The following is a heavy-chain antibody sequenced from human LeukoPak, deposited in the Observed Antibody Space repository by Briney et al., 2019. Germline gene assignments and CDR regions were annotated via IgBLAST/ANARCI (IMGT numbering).Heavy chain of an antibody. J-gene: IGHJ5*02. V-gene: IGHV5-51*01. CDR3: ARPIAAAGNLFWFDP. Sequence: GESLKISCKGSGYSFTSYWIGCVRQMPGKGLEWMGIIYPGDSDTRYSPSFQGQVTISADKSISTAYLQWSSLKASDTAMYYCARPIAAAGNLFWFDPWGQGTLVTVSS. CDR2: IYPGDSDT. D-gene: IGHD6-13*01. CDR1: GYSFTSYW.